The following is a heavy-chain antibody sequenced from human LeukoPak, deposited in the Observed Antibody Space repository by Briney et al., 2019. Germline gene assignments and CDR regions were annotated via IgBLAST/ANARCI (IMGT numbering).Heavy chain of an antibody. CDR2: IWYDGSNK. V-gene: IGHV3-33*01. J-gene: IGHJ4*02. CDR3: ARDRTGGEQWLNEPDY. Sequence: VGSLRLSCAASGFTFSSDGVHAGGGAPGNGRRAWAGIWYDGSNKYYADSVKGRFTISRDNSKNTLYLQMNSLRAEDTAVYYCARDRTGGEQWLNEPDYWGQGTLVTVSS. CDR1: GFTFSSDG. D-gene: IGHD6-19*01.